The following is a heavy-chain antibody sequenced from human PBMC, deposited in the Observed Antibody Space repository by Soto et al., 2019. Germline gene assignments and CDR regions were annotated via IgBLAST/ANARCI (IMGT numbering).Heavy chain of an antibody. V-gene: IGHV3-66*01. CDR3: ARAGDSNYENWFDP. D-gene: IGHD4-4*01. J-gene: IGHJ5*02. Sequence: GGSLRLSCAASGFTVSSNYMSWVRQAPGKGLEWVSVIYSGGSTYYADSVKGRFTISRDNSKNTLYLQMNSLRAEDTAVYYCARAGDSNYENWFDPWGQGTLVTVSS. CDR1: GFTVSSNY. CDR2: IYSGGST.